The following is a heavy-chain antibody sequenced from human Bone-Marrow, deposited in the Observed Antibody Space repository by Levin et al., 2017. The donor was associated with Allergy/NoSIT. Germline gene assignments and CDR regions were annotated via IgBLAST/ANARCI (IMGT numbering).Heavy chain of an antibody. CDR1: GFSFSDYG. CDR3: ARDFYRGVMITGFDY. CDR2: VWDDGSNK. Sequence: PGGSLRLSCAASGFSFSDYGMHWVRQAPGKGLEWVAVVWDDGSNKNYADSVKGRFTISRDNSKNTLYLQMNSLRGEDTAVYYCARDFYRGVMITGFDYWGQGTLVTVSS. J-gene: IGHJ4*02. V-gene: IGHV3-33*01. D-gene: IGHD3-10*01.